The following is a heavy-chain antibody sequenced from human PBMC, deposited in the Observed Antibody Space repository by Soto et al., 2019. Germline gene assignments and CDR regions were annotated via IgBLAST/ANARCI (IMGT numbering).Heavy chain of an antibody. J-gene: IGHJ6*02. D-gene: IGHD2-15*01. CDR3: SGCSGGACHQNYGMDV. Sequence: EGHLVESGGGLVKPGGSERLSCAVSGFTFSSCTMNWVRQAPGKGLEWVSAISPSTSHIYYADSVKGRFTISRDNAKNSLFLQMNSLRAEDTAVYYCSGCSGGACHQNYGMDVWGQGTPVTVSS. CDR2: ISPSTSHI. CDR1: GFTFSSCT. V-gene: IGHV3-21*01.